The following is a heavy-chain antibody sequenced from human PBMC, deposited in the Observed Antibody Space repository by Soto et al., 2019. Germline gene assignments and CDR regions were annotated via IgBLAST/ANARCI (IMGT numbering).Heavy chain of an antibody. Sequence: QVQLVESGEGLVKPGGSLRPSCAASGFTFSDYYMSWIRQAPGKGLEWVSYISSSGSTIYYADSVKGRFTIPRDNAKNTLYQQRNTLRAEETAVYYCASAGGGVDYGSRGAISDYWGQGTLVTVSS. V-gene: IGHV3-11*01. D-gene: IGHD3-10*01. CDR1: GFTFSDYY. CDR3: ASAGGGVDYGSRGAISDY. CDR2: ISSSGSTI. J-gene: IGHJ4*02.